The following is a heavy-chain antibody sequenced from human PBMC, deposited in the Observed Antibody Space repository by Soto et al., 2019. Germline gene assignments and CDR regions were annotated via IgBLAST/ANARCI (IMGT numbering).Heavy chain of an antibody. Sequence: EVQLVESGGGLVQPGGSLRLSCAASGFTVSSNYMSWVRQAPGKGLEWVSVISSGGSTYYADSVKGRFTISRHNAKKTLYLQMNSLRAEDAAVHYCASGWRFAAFDIWGQGTMVTVSS. CDR3: ASGWRFAAFDI. J-gene: IGHJ3*02. CDR1: GFTVSSNY. CDR2: ISSGGST. V-gene: IGHV3-53*04. D-gene: IGHD3-10*01.